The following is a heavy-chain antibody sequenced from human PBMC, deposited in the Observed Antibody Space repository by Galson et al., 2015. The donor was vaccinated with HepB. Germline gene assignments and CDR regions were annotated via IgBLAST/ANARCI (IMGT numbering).Heavy chain of an antibody. J-gene: IGHJ3*02. V-gene: IGHV3-30-3*01. CDR3: ASLVFSDSSGYYQDDAFDI. CDR2: ISYDGSNK. D-gene: IGHD3-22*01. Sequence: SLRLSCAASGFTFSSYAMHWVRQAPGKGLEWVAVISYDGSNKYYADSVKGRFTISRDNSKNTLYLQMNSLRAEDTAVYYCASLVFSDSSGYYQDDAFDIWGQGTMVTVSS. CDR1: GFTFSSYA.